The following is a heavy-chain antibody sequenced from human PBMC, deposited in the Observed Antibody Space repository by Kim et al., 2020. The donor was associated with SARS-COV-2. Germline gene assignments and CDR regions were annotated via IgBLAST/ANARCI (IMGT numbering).Heavy chain of an antibody. J-gene: IGHJ4*02. D-gene: IGHD3-3*01. Sequence: KFQGRVTMTRDTSTSTVYMELSSLRSEDTAVYYCARDGTIFGVVTPFDYWGQGTLVTVSS. CDR3: ARDGTIFGVVTPFDY. V-gene: IGHV1-46*01.